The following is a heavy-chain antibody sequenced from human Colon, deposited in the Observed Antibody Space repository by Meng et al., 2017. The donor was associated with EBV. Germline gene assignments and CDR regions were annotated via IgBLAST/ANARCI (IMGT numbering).Heavy chain of an antibody. V-gene: IGHV4-61*01. D-gene: IGHD3-10*01. CDR2: IYYIGGT. CDR3: ARVSGRSFDP. J-gene: IGHJ5*02. CDR1: GDSVATGRYY. Sequence: GPALCKLSGPLPPPCIVPGDSVATGRYYWSWIRQPPGKGLEWIAYIYYIGGTNYNPSLKSRLTISLDTSKNQFSLSLRSVTAADTAVYYCARVSGRSFDPWGQGTLVTVSS.